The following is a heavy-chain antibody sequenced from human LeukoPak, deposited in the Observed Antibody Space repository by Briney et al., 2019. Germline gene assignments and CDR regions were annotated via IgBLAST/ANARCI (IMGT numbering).Heavy chain of an antibody. V-gene: IGHV3-30*04. J-gene: IGHJ4*02. CDR2: ISYDGSNK. CDR3: AIRGTYYNFGY. D-gene: IGHD1-26*01. Sequence: GGSLRLSCAASGFTFSSYAMHWVRQAPGKGLEWVAVISYDGSNKYYADSVKGRFTISRDNSKNTLYLQMNSLRAEDTAVYHCAIRGTYYNFGYWGQGTLVTVSS. CDR1: GFTFSSYA.